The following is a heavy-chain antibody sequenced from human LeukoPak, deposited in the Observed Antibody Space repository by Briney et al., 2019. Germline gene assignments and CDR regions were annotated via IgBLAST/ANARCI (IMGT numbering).Heavy chain of an antibody. Sequence: GGSLRLSCAASGFTFSSYAMHWVRQAPGKGLEWVAVISYDGSNKYYADSVKGRFTISRDNSKNTLYLQMNSLRAEDTAVYYCARVGVRGIRSYYFDYWGQGTPVTVSS. CDR1: GFTFSSYA. D-gene: IGHD3-10*01. CDR2: ISYDGSNK. V-gene: IGHV3-30*01. CDR3: ARVGVRGIRSYYFDY. J-gene: IGHJ4*02.